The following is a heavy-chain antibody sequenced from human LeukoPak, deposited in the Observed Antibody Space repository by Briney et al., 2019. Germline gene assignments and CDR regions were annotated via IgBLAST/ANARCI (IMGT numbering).Heavy chain of an antibody. CDR3: AKVWLRENYFDY. Sequence: GGSLRLSRAASGFTFSSYAMSWVRQAPGKGLEWVSAISGSGGSTYYADSVKGRFTISRDNSKNTLYLQMNSLRAEDTAVYYCAKVWLRENYFDYWGQGTLVTVSS. D-gene: IGHD6-19*01. CDR1: GFTFSSYA. V-gene: IGHV3-23*01. J-gene: IGHJ4*02. CDR2: ISGSGGST.